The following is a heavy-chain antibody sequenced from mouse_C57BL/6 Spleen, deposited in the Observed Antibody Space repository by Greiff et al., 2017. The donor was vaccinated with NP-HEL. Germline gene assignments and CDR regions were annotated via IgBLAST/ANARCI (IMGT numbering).Heavy chain of an antibody. CDR3: TTGAMDY. CDR1: GYAFSSSW. J-gene: IGHJ4*01. Sequence: VQLQQSGPELVKPGASVKISCKASGYAFSSSWMNWVKQRPGKGLEWIGRIYPGDGDTNYNGKFKGKATLTADKSSSTAYMQLSSLTSEDSAVYFTTTGAMDYWGQGTSVTVSS. CDR2: IYPGDGDT. D-gene: IGHD1-1*01. V-gene: IGHV1-82*01.